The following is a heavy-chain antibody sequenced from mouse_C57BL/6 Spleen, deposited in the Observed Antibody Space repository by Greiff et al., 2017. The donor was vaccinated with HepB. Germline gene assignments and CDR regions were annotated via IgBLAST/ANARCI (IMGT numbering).Heavy chain of an antibody. J-gene: IGHJ3*01. D-gene: IGHD1-1*01. V-gene: IGHV1-62-2*01. CDR2: FYPGSGSI. Sequence: QVQLKESGAELVKPGASVKLSCKASGYTFTEYTIHWVKQRPGQGLEWIGWFYPGSGSIKYNEKFKDKATLTADKSSSTVYMELSRLTSEDSAVYFCARHEAYYYGSSPWFAYWGQGTLVTVSA. CDR3: ARHEAYYYGSSPWFAY. CDR1: GYTFTEYT.